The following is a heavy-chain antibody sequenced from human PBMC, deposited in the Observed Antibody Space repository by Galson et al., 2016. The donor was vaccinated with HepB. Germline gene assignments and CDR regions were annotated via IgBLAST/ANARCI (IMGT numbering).Heavy chain of an antibody. J-gene: IGHJ4*02. CDR3: AKLLAGLVGATTYDY. CDR2: ISDRSTRT. CDR1: GFTFSTYT. D-gene: IGHD1-26*01. V-gene: IGHV3-23*01. Sequence: LRLSCAASGFTFSTYTMSWVRQAPGKGLEWVSGISDRSTRTNYADSVKGRFTISRDDSKNTLYLQMSSLRAEDTAVYYCAKLLAGLVGATTYDYWGQGTLVTVSS.